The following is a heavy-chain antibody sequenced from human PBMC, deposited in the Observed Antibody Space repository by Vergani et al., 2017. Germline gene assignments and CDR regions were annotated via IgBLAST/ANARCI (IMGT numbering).Heavy chain of an antibody. J-gene: IGHJ4*02. CDR1: GFTFDDYA. CDR3: AKGEDSSGLLDY. Sequence: EVQLVESRGVVVQPGGSLRLSCAASGFTFDDYAMHWVRQAPGKGLEWVSLISWDGGSTYYADSVKGRFTISRDNSKNSLYLQMNSLRAEDTALYYCAKGEDSSGLLDYWGQGTLVTVSS. CDR2: ISWDGGST. D-gene: IGHD3-22*01. V-gene: IGHV3-43D*03.